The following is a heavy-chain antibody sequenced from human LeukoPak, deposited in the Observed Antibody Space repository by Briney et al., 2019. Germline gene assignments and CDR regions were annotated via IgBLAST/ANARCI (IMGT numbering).Heavy chain of an antibody. CDR1: EFTFRGYA. CDR3: ASPARRITIFGVPFDY. V-gene: IGHV3-30-3*01. Sequence: GKSLRLSCVASEFTFRGYAMHWVRQAPGKGLEWVATVSYDGSNEYYADSVKGRFTISRDNSKNTLYLQMNTLRPEDTAVYYCASPARRITIFGVPFDYWGQGTLVTVSS. CDR2: VSYDGSNE. D-gene: IGHD3-3*01. J-gene: IGHJ4*02.